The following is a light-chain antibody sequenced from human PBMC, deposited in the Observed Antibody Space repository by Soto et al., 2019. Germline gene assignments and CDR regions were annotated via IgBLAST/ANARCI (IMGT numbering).Light chain of an antibody. V-gene: IGKV1-12*01. CDR1: QDISSW. Sequence: DIQMTQSPSSVSASVGDRVTITCRASQDISSWLAWYQQKPGKAPKLLIYAASRLQSGVPSRFRGSRSGTDFTLSSSSLQPEDFATYYFQQANSFPITFGQGTRLEIK. CDR3: QQANSFPIT. CDR2: AAS. J-gene: IGKJ5*01.